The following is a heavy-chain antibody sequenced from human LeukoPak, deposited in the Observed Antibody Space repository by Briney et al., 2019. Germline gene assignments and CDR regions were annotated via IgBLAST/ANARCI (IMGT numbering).Heavy chain of an antibody. CDR2: INEGGNVK. Sequence: GGSLRLSCAASGFTFSAYWMTWVRQAPGKGLEWVANINEGGNVKFYVDSVKGRFTISRDNTKISLYLQMYSLRAEDTAVHYCARVGKNGWDFDHWGQGTLVTVSS. V-gene: IGHV3-7*01. J-gene: IGHJ4*02. CDR1: GFTFSAYW. D-gene: IGHD6-19*01. CDR3: ARVGKNGWDFDH.